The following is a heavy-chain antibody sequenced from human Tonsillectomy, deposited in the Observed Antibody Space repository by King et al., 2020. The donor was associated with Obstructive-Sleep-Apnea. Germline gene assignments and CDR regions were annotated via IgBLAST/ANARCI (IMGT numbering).Heavy chain of an antibody. CDR2: IWYDGSNK. CDR3: ARDSPLRTGNYYGMDV. V-gene: IGHV3-33*01. Sequence: VQLVESGGGVVQPGRSLRLSCAASGFTFNSFGMDWVRQAPGKGREWVAFIWYDGSNKYYADSVKGRFTISRDNSKNTLYLQMNSLRAEDTAVYYCARDSPLRTGNYYGMDVWGQGTTVTVSS. D-gene: IGHD3/OR15-3a*01. CDR1: GFTFNSFG. J-gene: IGHJ6*02.